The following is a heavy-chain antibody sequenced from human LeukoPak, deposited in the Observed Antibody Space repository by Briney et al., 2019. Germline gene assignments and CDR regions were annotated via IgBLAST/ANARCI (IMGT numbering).Heavy chain of an antibody. V-gene: IGHV3-21*01. CDR2: ISTDSKYI. Sequence: GGSLRLSCAASGSTFSSYNMNWVCQAPGEGPEWLSFISTDSKYIYYADSVKGRFTISRDNGKNSLFLQMNSLRVEDTAVYYCARGDYGGFDYWGQGTLVTVSS. D-gene: IGHD4/OR15-4a*01. CDR3: ARGDYGGFDY. CDR1: GSTFSSYN. J-gene: IGHJ4*02.